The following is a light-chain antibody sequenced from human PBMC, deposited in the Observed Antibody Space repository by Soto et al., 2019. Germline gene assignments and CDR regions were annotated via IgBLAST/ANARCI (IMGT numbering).Light chain of an antibody. CDR2: KAS. CDR1: QTIDTW. V-gene: IGKV1-5*03. Sequence: DIQMTQSPSTLSASVGDRVSITCRASQTIDTWLAWYQQKPGKAPKLLIYKASNLESGVPSRFSGSASGTEFTLTISSLQPDDVATYYCQQYKSYLRTFGQGTRVEI. J-gene: IGKJ1*01. CDR3: QQYKSYLRT.